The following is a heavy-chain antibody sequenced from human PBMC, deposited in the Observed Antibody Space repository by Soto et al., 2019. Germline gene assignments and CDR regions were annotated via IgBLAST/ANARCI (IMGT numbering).Heavy chain of an antibody. CDR1: GYTFTDHY. CDR2: IHPNSGET. Sequence: QVQLVQSGAEVKEPGASMKVSCKASGYTFTDHYINWVRQAPGHAPEYMGWIHPNSGETKYADRIHGKVTMTRDTSISTADLEVRRLTSDDTAVYYWERDLCRQSWKWLDPWGPGTRVTVSS. V-gene: IGHV1-2*02. J-gene: IGHJ5*02. D-gene: IGHD3-10*02. CDR3: ERDLCRQSWKWLDP.